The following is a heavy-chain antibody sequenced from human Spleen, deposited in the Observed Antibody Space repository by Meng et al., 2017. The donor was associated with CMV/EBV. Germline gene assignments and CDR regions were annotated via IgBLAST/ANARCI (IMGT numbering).Heavy chain of an antibody. CDR2: IYSGGST. J-gene: IGHJ3*01. Sequence: GESLKISCAASGITVSGNYMSWVRQAPGKGLEWVSVIYSGGSTFYADSVKGRFTISRDNSKNTVYLQMNSLRAEDTAVYYCARGYDYVCGSYRSDALDVWGQGTMVTVSS. CDR1: GITVSGNY. D-gene: IGHD3-16*02. V-gene: IGHV3-53*01. CDR3: ARGYDYVCGSYRSDALDV.